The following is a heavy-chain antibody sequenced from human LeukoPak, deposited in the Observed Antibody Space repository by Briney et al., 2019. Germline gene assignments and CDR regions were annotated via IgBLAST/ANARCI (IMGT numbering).Heavy chain of an antibody. V-gene: IGHV6-1*01. CDR3: ARDPWGIVGATNAFDI. CDR1: GDSVSSNSAA. D-gene: IGHD1-26*01. J-gene: IGHJ3*02. CDR2: TYYRSKWYN. Sequence: SQTLSLTCAISGDSVSSNSAAWNWIRQSPSRGLEWLGRTYYRSKWYNDYAVSVKSRITINPDTSKNQFSLQLNSVTPEDTAVYYCARDPWGIVGATNAFDIWGQGTMVTVSS.